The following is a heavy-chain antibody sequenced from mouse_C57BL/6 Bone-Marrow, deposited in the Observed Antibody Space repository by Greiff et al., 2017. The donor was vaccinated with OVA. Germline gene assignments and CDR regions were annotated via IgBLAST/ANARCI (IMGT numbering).Heavy chain of an antibody. J-gene: IGHJ1*03. CDR3: AREIIYYYGSGYFDV. D-gene: IGHD1-1*01. CDR2: IYPGSGST. V-gene: IGHV1-55*01. CDR1: GYTFTSYW. Sequence: QVQLQQPGAELVKPGASVKMSCKASGYTFTSYWITWVKQRPGQGLEWIGDIYPGSGSTNYNEKFKSKATLTVDTSSSTAYMQLSSLTSEDSAVYYCAREIIYYYGSGYFDVWGTGTTVTVSS.